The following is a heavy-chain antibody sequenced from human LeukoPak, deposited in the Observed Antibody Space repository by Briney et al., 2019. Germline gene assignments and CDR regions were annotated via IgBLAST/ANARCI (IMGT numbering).Heavy chain of an antibody. Sequence: PGGSLRLSCAASGFTFSSYAMSWVRQAPGKGLEWVSAISGSGGSTYYADSVKGRFTISRDNSKNTVYLQMNSLRAEDTAVYYCAKGREDCSSTSCYESDYWGQGTLVTVSS. J-gene: IGHJ4*02. V-gene: IGHV3-23*01. CDR3: AKGREDCSSTSCYESDY. CDR1: GFTFSSYA. CDR2: ISGSGGST. D-gene: IGHD2-2*01.